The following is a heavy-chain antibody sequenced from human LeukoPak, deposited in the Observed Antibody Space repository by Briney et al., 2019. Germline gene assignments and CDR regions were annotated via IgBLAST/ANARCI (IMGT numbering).Heavy chain of an antibody. CDR3: AKLLRSPSDFDY. CDR1: GFTFSSYG. V-gene: IGHV3-30*02. D-gene: IGHD3-3*01. J-gene: IGHJ4*02. CDR2: IRYDGSNK. Sequence: TGGSLRLSCAASGFTFSSYGMHWVRQAPGKGLEWVAFIRYDGSNKYYADSVKGRFTISRDNSKNTLYLQMNSLRAEDTAVYYCAKLLRSPSDFDYWGQGTLVTVSS.